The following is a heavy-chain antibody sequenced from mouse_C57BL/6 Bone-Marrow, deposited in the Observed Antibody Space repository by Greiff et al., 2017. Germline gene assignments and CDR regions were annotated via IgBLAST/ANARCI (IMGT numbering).Heavy chain of an antibody. CDR2: IYPGDGDT. CDR3: ARSRLLRYFDY. D-gene: IGHD1-1*01. J-gene: IGHJ2*01. V-gene: IGHV1-82*01. CDR1: GYAFSSSW. Sequence: VQVVESGPELVKPGASVKISCKASGYAFSSSWMNWVKQRPGKGLEWIGRIYPGDGDTNYNGKFKGKATLTADKSSSTAYMQLSSLTSEDSAVYFCARSRLLRYFDYWGQGTTLTVSS.